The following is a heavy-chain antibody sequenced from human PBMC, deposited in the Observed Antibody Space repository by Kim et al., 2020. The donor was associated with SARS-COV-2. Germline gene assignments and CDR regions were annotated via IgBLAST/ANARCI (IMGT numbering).Heavy chain of an antibody. CDR1: GGSFSGYY. V-gene: IGHV4-34*01. CDR2: INHSGST. CDR3: ARDDIVVGGNGMDV. Sequence: SETLSLTCAVYGGSFSGYYWSWIRQPPGKGLEWIGEINHSGSTNYNPSLKSRVTISVDTSKNQFSLKLSSVTAADTAVYYCARDDIVVGGNGMDVWGQGT. D-gene: IGHD2-2*01. J-gene: IGHJ6*02.